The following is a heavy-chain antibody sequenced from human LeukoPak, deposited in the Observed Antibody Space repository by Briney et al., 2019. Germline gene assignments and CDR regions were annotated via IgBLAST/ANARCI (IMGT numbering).Heavy chain of an antibody. CDR1: GFTFSSYS. Sequence: GGSLRLSCAASGFTFSSYSMNWVRQAPGKGLERVSSISSSSSYIYYADSVKGRFTISRDNAKNSLYLQMNSLRAEDTAVYYCARYKSAVAGSLPFDYWGQGTLVTVSS. J-gene: IGHJ4*02. D-gene: IGHD6-19*01. CDR2: ISSSSSYI. V-gene: IGHV3-21*01. CDR3: ARYKSAVAGSLPFDY.